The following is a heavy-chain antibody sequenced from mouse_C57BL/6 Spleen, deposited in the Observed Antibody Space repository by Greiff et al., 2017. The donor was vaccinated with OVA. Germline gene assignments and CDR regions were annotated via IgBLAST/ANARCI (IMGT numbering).Heavy chain of an antibody. J-gene: IGHJ2*01. CDR3: ARDGALYFDY. CDR2: ISYDGSN. V-gene: IGHV3-6*01. D-gene: IGHD3-1*01. Sequence: EVKLLESGPGLVKPSQSLSLTCSVTGYSITSGYYWNWIRQFPGNKLEWMGYISYDGSNNYNPSLKNRISITRDTSKNQFFLKLNSVTTEDTATYYCARDGALYFDYWGQGTTLTVSS. CDR1: GYSITSGYY.